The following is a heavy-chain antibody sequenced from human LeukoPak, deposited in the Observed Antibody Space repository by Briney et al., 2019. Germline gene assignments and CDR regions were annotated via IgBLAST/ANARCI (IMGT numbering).Heavy chain of an antibody. CDR1: GFTFISYS. J-gene: IGHJ4*02. D-gene: IGHD3-10*01. Sequence: GGSLRLSCAASGFTFISYSMNWVRQAPGKGLEWVSSISSSSSYIYYADSVKGRFTISRDNAKNSLYLQMNSLRAEDTAVYYCARDQAVVRYYYGSGSYSQRGSLDYWGQGTLVTVSS. V-gene: IGHV3-21*01. CDR3: ARDQAVVRYYYGSGSYSQRGSLDY. CDR2: ISSSSSYI.